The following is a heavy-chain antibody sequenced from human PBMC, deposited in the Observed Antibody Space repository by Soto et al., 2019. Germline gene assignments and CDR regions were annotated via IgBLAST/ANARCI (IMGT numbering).Heavy chain of an antibody. CDR2: IIPIFGTA. CDR1: GGTFSSYA. CDR3: ARLLAAAGTDFDY. J-gene: IGHJ4*02. Sequence: XSVKVSCKASGGTFSSYAISWVRQAPGQGLEWMGGIIPIFGTANYAQKFQGRVTITADKSTSTAYMELSSLRSEDTAVYYCARLLAAAGTDFDYWGQGTLVTVSS. V-gene: IGHV1-69*06. D-gene: IGHD6-13*01.